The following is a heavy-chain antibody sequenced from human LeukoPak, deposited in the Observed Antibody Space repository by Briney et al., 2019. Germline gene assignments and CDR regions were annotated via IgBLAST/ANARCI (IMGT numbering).Heavy chain of an antibody. CDR2: ISGSGAST. D-gene: IGHD5-18*01. V-gene: IGHV3-23*01. J-gene: IGHJ4*02. CDR3: ANIRYNSGLDY. Sequence: QSGGSLRLSCAASGFTFSNYAMSWVRQAPGKGLEWVSGISGSGASTYYTASVKGRFTISRDNSKNTLYLQMNSLRAEDTAVYYCANIRYNSGLDYWGQGTLVTVSS. CDR1: GFTFSNYA.